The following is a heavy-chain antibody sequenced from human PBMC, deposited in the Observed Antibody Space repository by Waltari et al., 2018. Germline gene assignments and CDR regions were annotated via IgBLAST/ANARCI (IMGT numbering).Heavy chain of an antibody. J-gene: IGHJ4*02. D-gene: IGHD3-16*01. Sequence: VESGGGLVQPGGSLRLSCAASGFTFNAFDMNWVRQAPGKGLGWISYISYIRNSGNTRYYADSVRGRFTISRDDAQNSLFLQMDSLTVEDTAVYYCATGGIYFDYWGQGALVTVSS. CDR3: ATGGIYFDY. CDR2: IRNSGNTR. CDR1: GFTFNAFD. V-gene: IGHV3-48*03.